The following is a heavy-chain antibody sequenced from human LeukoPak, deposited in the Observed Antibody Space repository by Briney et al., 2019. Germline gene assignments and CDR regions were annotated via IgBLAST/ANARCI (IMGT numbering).Heavy chain of an antibody. CDR3: ARGGDSSSNWDH. CDR2: IYHSGST. Sequence: SETLSLTCTVSGGSISSGGYYWSWIRQPPGKGLEWIGYIYHSGSTYYNPSLKSRVTISVDRSKNQFSLKLSSVTAADTAVYYCARGGDSSSNWDHWGQGTLVTVSS. V-gene: IGHV4-30-2*01. J-gene: IGHJ4*02. CDR1: GGSISSGGYY. D-gene: IGHD6-13*01.